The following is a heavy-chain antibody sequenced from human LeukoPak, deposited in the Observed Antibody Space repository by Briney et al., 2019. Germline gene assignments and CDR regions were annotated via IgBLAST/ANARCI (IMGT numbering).Heavy chain of an antibody. CDR2: IYYSGHT. D-gene: IGHD5-24*01. Sequence: SETLSLTCTVSSDSISSSSNYWAWVRPSPGTGLEWIGAIYYSGHTYYNPSLKSRITMSVDTSKNQFSLKVSYVTAADTAVYYCARHEEEDGYNAKTIDYWGQGTLVTVYS. CDR3: ARHEEEDGYNAKTIDY. J-gene: IGHJ4*02. V-gene: IGHV4-39*01. CDR1: SDSISSSSNY.